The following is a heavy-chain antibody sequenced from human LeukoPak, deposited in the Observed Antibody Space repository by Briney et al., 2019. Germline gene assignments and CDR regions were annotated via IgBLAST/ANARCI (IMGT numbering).Heavy chain of an antibody. CDR2: NNPNSGGT. D-gene: IGHD3-3*01. J-gene: IGHJ3*02. CDR3: ARDNPITIFGVVNFAFDI. V-gene: IGHV1-2*02. CDR1: GYTFTGYY. Sequence: GASVKVSCKASGYTFTGYYMHWVRQAPGQGLERMGWNNPNSGGTNYAQKFQGRVTMTRDTSISTAYMELSRLRSDDTAVYYCARDNPITIFGVVNFAFDIWGQGTMVTVSS.